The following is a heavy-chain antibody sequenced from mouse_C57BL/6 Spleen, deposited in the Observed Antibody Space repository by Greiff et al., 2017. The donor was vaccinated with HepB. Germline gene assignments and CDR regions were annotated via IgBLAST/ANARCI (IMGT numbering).Heavy chain of an antibody. D-gene: IGHD2-4*01. V-gene: IGHV14-2*01. CDR2: IDPEDGET. J-gene: IGHJ4*01. CDR1: GFNIKDYY. CDR3: ARGDDYDGVDY. Sequence: EVMLVESGAELVKPGASVKLSCTASGFNIKDYYMHWVKQRTEQGLEWIGRIDPEDGETKYAPKFQGKATITADTSSHTSYMQLSSLTSEDTAVYYCARGDDYDGVDYWGQGTSVTVSS.